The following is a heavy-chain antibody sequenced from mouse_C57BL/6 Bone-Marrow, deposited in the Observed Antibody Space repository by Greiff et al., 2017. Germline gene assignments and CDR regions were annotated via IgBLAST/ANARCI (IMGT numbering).Heavy chain of an antibody. Sequence: QVQLQQSGAELARPGASVKLSCKASGYTFTSYGISWVKQRTGQGLEWIGEIYPRSGNTYYTEKFKGKATLTADTSSSTAYMQLRSLTSEDSAVYFCASERADAMDYWGQGTSVTVSS. J-gene: IGHJ4*01. CDR2: IYPRSGNT. CDR3: ASERADAMDY. V-gene: IGHV1-81*01. D-gene: IGHD3-3*01. CDR1: GYTFTSYG.